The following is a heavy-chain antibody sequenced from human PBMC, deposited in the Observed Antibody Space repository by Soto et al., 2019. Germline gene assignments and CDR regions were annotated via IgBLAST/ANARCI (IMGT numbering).Heavy chain of an antibody. CDR1: GFTFSSYG. Sequence: GGSLRLSCAASGFTFSSYGMHWVRQAPGKGLEWVAVISYDGSNKYYADSVKGRFTISRDNSKNTLYLQMNSLRAEDTAVYYCAKDFGARNIVATTYYYYYGMDVWGQGTTVTVSS. CDR2: ISYDGSNK. V-gene: IGHV3-30*18. J-gene: IGHJ6*02. D-gene: IGHD5-12*01. CDR3: AKDFGARNIVATTYYYYYGMDV.